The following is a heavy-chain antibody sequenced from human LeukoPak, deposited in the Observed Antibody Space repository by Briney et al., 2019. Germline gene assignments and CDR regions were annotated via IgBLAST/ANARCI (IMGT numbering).Heavy chain of an antibody. CDR1: GGTFSSYA. V-gene: IGHV1-69*01. CDR2: IIPIFGTA. Sequence: SVKVSCKASGGTFSSYATSWVRQAPGQGLGWMGGIIPIFGTANYAQKFQGRVTITADESASTAYMELSSLRSEDTAVYYCARALSTTVTPAWGQGTLVTVSS. J-gene: IGHJ4*02. CDR3: ARALSTTVTPA. D-gene: IGHD4-17*01.